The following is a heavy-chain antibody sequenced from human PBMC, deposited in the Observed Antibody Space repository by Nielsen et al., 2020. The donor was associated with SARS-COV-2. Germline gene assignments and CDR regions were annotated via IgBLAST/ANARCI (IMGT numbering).Heavy chain of an antibody. J-gene: IGHJ4*02. CDR1: GFSLSSYW. CDR2: IKEDGSKK. CDR3: AKIGIAAAGDY. D-gene: IGHD6-13*01. V-gene: IGHV3-7*03. Sequence: GGSLRLSCAASGFSLSSYWMTWVRQAPGKGLEWVANIKEDGSKKTYVDSVKGRFTISRDNAKNSLYLQMNSLRAEDTALYYCAKIGIAAAGDYWGQGTLVTVSS.